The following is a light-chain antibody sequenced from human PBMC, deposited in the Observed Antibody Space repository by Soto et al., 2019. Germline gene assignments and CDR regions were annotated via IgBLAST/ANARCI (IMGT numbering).Light chain of an antibody. V-gene: IGKV1-33*01. CDR3: QHDNNVPIT. Sequence: DVQMTQTPSSLSASVGDRVSITCQASQDIRKYLNWFQKKPGEAPKLLIHDVSNLETGVPSRFRGSGSGTDFTLTSSSLQPEDIATYYCQHDNNVPITFGPGARLEMK. J-gene: IGKJ5*01. CDR1: QDIRKY. CDR2: DVS.